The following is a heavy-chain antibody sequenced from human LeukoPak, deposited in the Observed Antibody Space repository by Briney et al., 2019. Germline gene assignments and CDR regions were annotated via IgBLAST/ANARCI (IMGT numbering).Heavy chain of an antibody. CDR1: GFTFSSSTFGSYT. J-gene: IGHJ6*01. CDR3: ARHGDGFYHGMDV. Sequence: PGESLILSCATSGFTFSSSTFGSYTMNWVRQAPGQGLEWVSSISNGGRYLYYADPVKGRFTISRDNAKNSLYLQMNSLRVEDTAVYYCARHGDGFYHGMDVWGQGTTVTVSS. CDR2: ISNGGRYL. V-gene: IGHV3-21*01. D-gene: IGHD4-17*01.